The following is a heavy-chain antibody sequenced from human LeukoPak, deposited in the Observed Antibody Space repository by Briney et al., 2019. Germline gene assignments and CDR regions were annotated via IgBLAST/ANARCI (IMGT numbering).Heavy chain of an antibody. Sequence: ASVKVSCKASGYTFTAYYMHWVRQAPGQGLEWMGWINPNSGGTNYAQKFQGRVTMTRDTSISTAYMELSRLKSDDTAVYYCARVGRGYSYGVFDYWGQGTLVTVSS. CDR1: GYTFTAYY. J-gene: IGHJ4*02. CDR2: INPNSGGT. D-gene: IGHD5-18*01. V-gene: IGHV1-2*02. CDR3: ARVGRGYSYGVFDY.